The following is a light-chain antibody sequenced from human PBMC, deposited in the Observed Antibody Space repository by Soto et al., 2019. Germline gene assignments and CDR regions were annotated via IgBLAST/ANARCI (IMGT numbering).Light chain of an antibody. Sequence: QSALTQPASVSGSPGQSITISCTGTSSDVGGYNYVSWYQQHPGKAPKLMIYDVSSRPSGVSNRFSGSKSGNTASLTISGLQAEDEADYYCTSYTSSSTRGLFGGGTKLTVL. CDR3: TSYTSSSTRGL. J-gene: IGLJ2*01. CDR2: DVS. CDR1: SSDVGGYNY. V-gene: IGLV2-14*03.